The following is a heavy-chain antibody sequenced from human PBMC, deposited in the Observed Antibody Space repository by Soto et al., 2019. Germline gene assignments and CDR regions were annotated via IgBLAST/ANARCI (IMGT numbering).Heavy chain of an antibody. CDR2: IYPGDSET. CDR3: ASATVTTNY. J-gene: IGHJ4*02. D-gene: IGHD4-17*01. CDR1: GYNFTKNW. V-gene: IGHV5-51*01. Sequence: XDSLKVSCRCTGYNFTKNWIGWVRQMPGKGLEWMGIIYPGDSETRYSPSFQGQVTISVDKSTSTAYMELSSLRSEDTAVYYCASATVTTNYWGQGTLVTVSS.